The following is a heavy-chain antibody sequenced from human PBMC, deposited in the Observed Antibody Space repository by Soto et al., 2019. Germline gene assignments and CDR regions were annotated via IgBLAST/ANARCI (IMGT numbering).Heavy chain of an antibody. Sequence: SETLSLTCTVSVGSISSGGYYWTWIRQHPGKGLEWIGYIYYSGSTYYNPSLKSRVTISVDTSKNQFSLYLQMNSLRAEDTAVYYCAKDPYYDSGSHPPDYWGQGTLVTVSS. CDR2: IYYSGST. CDR1: VGSISSGGYY. V-gene: IGHV4-31*03. CDR3: AKDPYYDSGSHPPDY. D-gene: IGHD3-10*01. J-gene: IGHJ4*02.